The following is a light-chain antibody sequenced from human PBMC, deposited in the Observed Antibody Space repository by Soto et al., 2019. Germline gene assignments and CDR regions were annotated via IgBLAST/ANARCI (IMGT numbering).Light chain of an antibody. CDR2: EVS. CDR1: SSDVGGYNY. CDR3: SSYTSSNTLV. V-gene: IGLV2-14*01. J-gene: IGLJ2*01. Sequence: QSALTQPASVSGSPGQSITISCTGTSSDVGGYNYVSWYQQHPGKAPKLMIYEVSNRPSGVSNRFSASKSGNTASLTISGLQAGDEADYYCSSYTSSNTLVFGGGTKVTVL.